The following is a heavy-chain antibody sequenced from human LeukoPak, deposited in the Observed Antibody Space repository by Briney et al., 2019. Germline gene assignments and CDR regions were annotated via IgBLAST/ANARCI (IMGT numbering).Heavy chain of an antibody. D-gene: IGHD6-19*01. CDR1: GFTFDDYA. J-gene: IGHJ4*02. CDR3: AKGYSSGWYETGFDY. Sequence: PGGSLRLSCAASGFTFDDYAMHWVRQAPGKGLEWVSGISWNSGSMGYADSVKGRFTISRGNAKNSLYLQMNSLRAEDTALYYCAKGYSSGWYETGFDYWGQGTLVTVSS. V-gene: IGHV3-9*01. CDR2: ISWNSGSM.